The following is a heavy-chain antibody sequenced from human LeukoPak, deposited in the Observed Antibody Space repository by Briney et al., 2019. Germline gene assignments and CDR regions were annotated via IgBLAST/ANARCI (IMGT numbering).Heavy chain of an antibody. CDR2: IYTSGST. Sequence: SETLSLTCTVSGGSISSGSYYWSWIRQPAGKGLEWIGRIYTSGSTNYNPSLKSRVTISVDTSKNQFSLKLSSVTAADTAVYYCARTLEGATHFDYWGQGTLVTVSS. J-gene: IGHJ4*02. V-gene: IGHV4-61*02. CDR3: ARTLEGATHFDY. CDR1: GGSISSGSYY. D-gene: IGHD2-15*01.